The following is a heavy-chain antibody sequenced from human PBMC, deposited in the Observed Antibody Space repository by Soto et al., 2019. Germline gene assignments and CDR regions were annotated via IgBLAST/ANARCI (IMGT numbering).Heavy chain of an antibody. D-gene: IGHD6-19*01. J-gene: IGHJ4*02. V-gene: IGHV3-23*01. CDR3: ARRGERWLPEDY. CDR1: GFTFHIYP. CDR2: ISRGADDT. Sequence: EVQLLESGGVLVQPGGSLRLSCAASGFTFHIYPMTWVRQTPGKGLEWVSTISRGADDTQYADSVKGRFTLTRDDSKKTLYLQLNGLRAEDTAVYYCARRGERWLPEDYWGQGTLVTVSS.